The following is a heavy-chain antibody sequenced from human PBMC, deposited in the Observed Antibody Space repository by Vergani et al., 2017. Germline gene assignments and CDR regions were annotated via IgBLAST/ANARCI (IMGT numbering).Heavy chain of an antibody. CDR3: ARHQYQWLVLNGFDY. Sequence: QVQLQESGPGLVKPSETLSLTCAVSGYSISSGYYWGWIRQPPGKGLGWIGSIYNSGSTYYNPSLKSRVTISVDTSKNQFSLKLSSVTAADTAVYYCARHQYQWLVLNGFDYWGQGTLVTVSS. V-gene: IGHV4-38-2*01. CDR1: GYSISSGYY. CDR2: IYNSGST. D-gene: IGHD6-19*01. J-gene: IGHJ4*02.